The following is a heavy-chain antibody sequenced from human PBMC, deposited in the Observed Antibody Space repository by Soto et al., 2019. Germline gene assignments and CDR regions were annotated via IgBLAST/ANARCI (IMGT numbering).Heavy chain of an antibody. D-gene: IGHD3-3*01. J-gene: IGHJ2*01. V-gene: IGHV3-74*01. CDR3: ARVPYVFFFQAEDGIRDTVPVSAFLLNRSSDL. CDR2: INSYGSST. Sequence: KRLVWVSRINSYGSSTRYADSVKGRFTISSDNAKNTLYLQMISLRAEDTAVYYCARVPYVFFFQAEDGIRDTVPVSAFLLNRSSDL.